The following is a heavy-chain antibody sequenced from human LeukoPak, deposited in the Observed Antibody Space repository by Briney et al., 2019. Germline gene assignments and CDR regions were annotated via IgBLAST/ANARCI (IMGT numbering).Heavy chain of an antibody. CDR1: GGSISSSSYY. D-gene: IGHD3-3*01. CDR3: ARGTVLRFLEWLNWFDP. J-gene: IGHJ5*02. Sequence: SETLSLTCTVSGGSISSSSYYWGWFRQPPGKGLEWIGSIYYSGSTYYHPPLKSRVTISVDTSKNQFSLKLSSVTAADTAVYYCARGTVLRFLEWLNWFDPWGQGTLVTVSS. V-gene: IGHV4-39*01. CDR2: IYYSGST.